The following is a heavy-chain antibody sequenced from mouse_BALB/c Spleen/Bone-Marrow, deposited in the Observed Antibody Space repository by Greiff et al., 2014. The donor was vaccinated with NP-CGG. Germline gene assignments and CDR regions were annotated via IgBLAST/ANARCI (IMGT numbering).Heavy chain of an antibody. Sequence: VQLQESGAELVRPGTSVKVSCEASGYAFTNYLIEWVKQRPGQGLEWIGVINPGSGGTNYNEKFKGKATLTADKSSSTAYMQLSSLTSDDSAVYFCARGDYRYDGFAYWGQGTLVTVSA. CDR1: GYAFTNYL. CDR3: ARGDYRYDGFAY. J-gene: IGHJ3*01. D-gene: IGHD2-14*01. CDR2: INPGSGGT. V-gene: IGHV1-54*01.